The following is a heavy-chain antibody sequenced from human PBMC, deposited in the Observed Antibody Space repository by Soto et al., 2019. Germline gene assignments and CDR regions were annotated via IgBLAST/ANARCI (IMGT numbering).Heavy chain of an antibody. Sequence: SQTLSLTCTVSGGSTSTTTYYWGWVRQSPGKGLEWIGSIYYGGSTYYNPSLKSRVTISVDTSKNQLSLKLRSVTAAATAVDYCLLARGYNWNDYDFDYWGQGTLVTVSS. J-gene: IGHJ4*02. CDR1: GGSTSTTTYY. CDR3: LLARGYNWNDYDFDY. CDR2: IYYGGST. V-gene: IGHV4-39*01. D-gene: IGHD1-20*01.